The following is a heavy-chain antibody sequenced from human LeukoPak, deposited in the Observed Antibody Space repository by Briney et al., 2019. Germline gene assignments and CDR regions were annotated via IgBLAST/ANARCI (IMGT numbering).Heavy chain of an antibody. CDR2: ISASGDSA. J-gene: IGHJ3*02. V-gene: IGHV3-23*01. D-gene: IGHD2-2*01. Sequence: PGGSLRLSCATSGLIFSSYAMNWVRQAPGKGPEWVSHISASGDSAYYADSVKDRFTISRDNSKNTLYLQMNSLRVEDTAIYYCAKVHCSSTSCYFPEAFDIWGQGTMVTVSS. CDR1: GLIFSSYA. CDR3: AKVHCSSTSCYFPEAFDI.